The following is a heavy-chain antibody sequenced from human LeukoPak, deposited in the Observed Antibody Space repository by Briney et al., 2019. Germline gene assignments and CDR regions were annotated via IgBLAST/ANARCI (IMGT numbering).Heavy chain of an antibody. Sequence: ETLSLTCTVSGGSFSSFYWSWIRQPPGKGLEWVSGISGSGGGTYYADSVKGRFTISRDNSKNTLYLEMNSLRADDTAVYYCAKEHSGSYPDPNRENWFDPWGQGTLVTVSS. CDR3: AKEHSGSYPDPNRENWFDP. V-gene: IGHV3-23*01. CDR1: GGSFSSFY. CDR2: ISGSGGGT. J-gene: IGHJ5*02. D-gene: IGHD3-10*01.